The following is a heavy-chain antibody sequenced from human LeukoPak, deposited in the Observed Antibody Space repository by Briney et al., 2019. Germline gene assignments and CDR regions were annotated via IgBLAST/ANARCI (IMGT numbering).Heavy chain of an antibody. CDR2: IYTSGST. Sequence: SETLSLTCTVSGGSISSYYWSWIRQPPGKGLEWIGYIYTSGSTNYNPSLKSRVTISVVTSKNQFSLKLSSVTAADTAVYYCARILSLSKEAGLTNWGQGTLVTVSS. D-gene: IGHD1/OR15-1a*01. CDR3: ARILSLSKEAGLTN. J-gene: IGHJ4*02. CDR1: GGSISSYY. V-gene: IGHV4-4*09.